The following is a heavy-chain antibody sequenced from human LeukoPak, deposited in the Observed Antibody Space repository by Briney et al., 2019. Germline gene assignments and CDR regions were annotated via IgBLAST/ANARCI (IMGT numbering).Heavy chain of an antibody. D-gene: IGHD4-11*01. Sequence: GESLKISCKSSGYTFTDYWIGWVRQMPGKGLEWMGIIYPGDSDSRYSPSFQGQVTISVDRSLTTAYLQWSSLKASDTAIYYCARQYSNHYFDFWGQGTLVTVSS. CDR1: GYTFTDYW. CDR2: IYPGDSDS. J-gene: IGHJ4*02. V-gene: IGHV5-51*01. CDR3: ARQYSNHYFDF.